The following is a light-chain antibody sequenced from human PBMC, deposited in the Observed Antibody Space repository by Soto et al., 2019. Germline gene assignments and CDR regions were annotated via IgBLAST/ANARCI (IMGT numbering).Light chain of an antibody. CDR3: QQYGSSPPYI. Sequence: EIVLTQSPVTLSLSPGERATLSCRASQSVRSNYLAWYQQQPGQAPRLLIYDASSRATGIPDRFSGSGSGTDFTLTISRLEPEDFAVYFCQQYGSSPPYIFGQGTKVEIK. J-gene: IGKJ2*01. CDR2: DAS. V-gene: IGKV3-20*01. CDR1: QSVRSNY.